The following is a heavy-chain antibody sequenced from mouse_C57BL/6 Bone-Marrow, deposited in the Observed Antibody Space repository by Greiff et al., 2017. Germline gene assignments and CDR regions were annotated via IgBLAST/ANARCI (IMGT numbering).Heavy chain of an antibody. CDR3: ARGTTVIARYAMDY. CDR2: IYPSASET. D-gene: IGHD1-1*01. Sequence: VQLQQPGAELVRPGSSVKLSCKASGYTFTSYWMDWVKQRPGQGLEWIGNIYPSASETHYNQKFKDKATLTVDKSSSTAYMQLSSLTSEDSAVYYCARGTTVIARYAMDYWGQGTSVTVSS. CDR1: GYTFTSYW. J-gene: IGHJ4*01. V-gene: IGHV1-61*01.